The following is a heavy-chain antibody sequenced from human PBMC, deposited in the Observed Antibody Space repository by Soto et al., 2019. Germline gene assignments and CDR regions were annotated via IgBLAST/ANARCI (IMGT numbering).Heavy chain of an antibody. CDR3: ARAAPHYDFWSGYYSSYYYYMDV. V-gene: IGHV1-18*01. Sequence: ASVKVSCKASGYTFTSYGISWVRQAPGQGLEWMGWISAYNGNTNYAQKLQGRVTMTTDTSTSTAYMELRSLRSDDTAVYYCARAAPHYDFWSGYYSSYYYYMDVWGKGTTVTVSS. CDR1: GYTFTSYG. CDR2: ISAYNGNT. D-gene: IGHD3-3*01. J-gene: IGHJ6*03.